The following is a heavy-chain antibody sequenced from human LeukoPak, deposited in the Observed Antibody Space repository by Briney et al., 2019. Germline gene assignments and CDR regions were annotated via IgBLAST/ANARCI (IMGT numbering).Heavy chain of an antibody. D-gene: IGHD3-10*01. J-gene: IGHJ4*02. CDR2: ISSSSSTI. CDR3: AREGSGSYYTVVFDY. CDR1: GFTFSSYS. Sequence: GGSLRLSCAASGFTFSSYSMNWVRQAPGKGLEWVSYISSSSSTIYYADSVKGRFTISRDNAKNSLYLQMNSLRAEDTAVYYCAREGSGSYYTVVFDYWGQGTLVTVSS. V-gene: IGHV3-48*01.